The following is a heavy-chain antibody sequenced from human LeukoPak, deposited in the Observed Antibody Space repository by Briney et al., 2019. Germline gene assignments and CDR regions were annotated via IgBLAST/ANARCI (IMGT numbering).Heavy chain of an antibody. Sequence: SVKVSCKASGGTFSSYAISWVRQAPGQGLEWMGGIIPIFGTANYAQKFQGRVTITADESTSTAYMELSSLRSEDTAVYYCARDSGNYHYDMDVWGQGTTVIVSS. D-gene: IGHD3-10*01. J-gene: IGHJ6*02. CDR2: IIPIFGTA. CDR3: ARDSGNYHYDMDV. V-gene: IGHV1-69*13. CDR1: GGTFSSYA.